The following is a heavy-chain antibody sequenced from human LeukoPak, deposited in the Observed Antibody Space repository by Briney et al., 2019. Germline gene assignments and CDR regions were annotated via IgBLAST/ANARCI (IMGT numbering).Heavy chain of an antibody. D-gene: IGHD3-3*01. CDR3: AREVAYYDFWSGYSHYGMDV. CDR2: ISYDGSNK. CDR1: GFTFSSYG. J-gene: IGHJ6*02. V-gene: IGHV3-30*03. Sequence: GRSLRLSCAASGFTFSSYGMHWVRQAPGKGLEWVAVISYDGSNKYYADSVKGRFTISRDNSKNTLYLQMNSLRAEDTAVYYCAREVAYYDFWSGYSHYGMDVWGQGTTVTVSS.